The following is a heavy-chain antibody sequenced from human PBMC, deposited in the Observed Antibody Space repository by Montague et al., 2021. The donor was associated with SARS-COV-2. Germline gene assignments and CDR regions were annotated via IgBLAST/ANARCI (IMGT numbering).Heavy chain of an antibody. CDR3: TSRAPTRIVLMVYAIGGYFDY. Sequence: SLRLSCGAYGFTFSSYEMNWVRQAPGKGLEWVSYISSTGSTIFYSDSVKGRFTISRDNAKNSLYLQMNSLRAEDTAVYYCTSRAPTRIVLMVYAIGGYFDYWGQGTLVTVSS. CDR1: GFTFSSYE. D-gene: IGHD2-8*01. J-gene: IGHJ4*02. CDR2: ISSTGSTI. V-gene: IGHV3-48*03.